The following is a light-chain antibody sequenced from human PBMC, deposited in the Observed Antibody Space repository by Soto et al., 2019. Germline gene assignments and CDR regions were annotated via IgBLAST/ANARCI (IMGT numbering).Light chain of an antibody. CDR3: LLCYRGVLYV. CDR1: TGAVTSGHY. Sequence: QAVVTQEPSLTVSPGGTVTLTCGSSTGAVTSGHYPYWFQQKPGQAPRTLIYDTSNKHSWTPARFSGSLLGGKAALTLSGAQPEDEAESYCLLCYRGVLYVFGTGTKVTVL. V-gene: IGLV7-46*01. CDR2: DTS. J-gene: IGLJ1*01.